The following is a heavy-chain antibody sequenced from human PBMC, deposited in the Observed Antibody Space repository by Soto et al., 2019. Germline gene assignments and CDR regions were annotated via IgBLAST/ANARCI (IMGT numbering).Heavy chain of an antibody. D-gene: IGHD6-19*01. CDR2: IYYSGST. V-gene: IGHV4-39*01. CDR3: AGPRDLYDGQWLVGLGLDRNGGHDDAFDI. J-gene: IGHJ3*02. Sequence: SETLSLTCTVSGGSISSSSYYWGWIRQPPGKGLEWIGSIYYSGSTYYNPSLKSRVTISVDTSKNQFSLRLSSVTAADTAVYYCAGPRDLYDGQWLVGLGLDRNGGHDDAFDIWGQGTMVTVSS. CDR1: GGSISSSSYY.